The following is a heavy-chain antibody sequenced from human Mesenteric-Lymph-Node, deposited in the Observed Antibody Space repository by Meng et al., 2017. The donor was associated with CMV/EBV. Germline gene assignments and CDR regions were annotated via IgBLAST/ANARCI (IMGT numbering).Heavy chain of an antibody. CDR2: IRDLGDGT. Sequence: GGSLRLSCVASGFTFSNFAMNWVRQAPGKGLEWVSGIRDLGDGTYYADSVKGRFTISRDNSKNMLYLQMNSLRAEDTALYYCAKATGTTIGYFYYGMDVWGQGTTVTVSS. CDR1: GFTFSNFA. V-gene: IGHV3-23*01. D-gene: IGHD1-1*01. J-gene: IGHJ6*02. CDR3: AKATGTTIGYFYYGMDV.